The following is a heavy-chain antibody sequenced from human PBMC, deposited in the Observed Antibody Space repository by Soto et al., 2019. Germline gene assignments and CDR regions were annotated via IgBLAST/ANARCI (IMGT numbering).Heavy chain of an antibody. J-gene: IGHJ4*02. V-gene: IGHV4-59*08. CDR2: IYYSGST. D-gene: IGHD5-12*01. Sequence: SETLSLTCPVSGGSISSYYWSWIRQPPGKGLEWIGYIYYSGSTNYNPSLKSRVTISVDTSKNQFSLKLSSVTAADTAVYYCARHRFQDGYNFDYWGQGTLVTVSS. CDR3: ARHRFQDGYNFDY. CDR1: GGSISSYY.